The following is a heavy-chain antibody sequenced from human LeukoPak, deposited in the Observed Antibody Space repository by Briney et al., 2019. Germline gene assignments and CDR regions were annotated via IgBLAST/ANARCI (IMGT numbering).Heavy chain of an antibody. J-gene: IGHJ5*02. Sequence: GASVKVSCKASGYTFSSYDINWVRQATGQGLEWMGWINPNSGNTGYAQKFQGRVTMTRDTSMSTAYMELSSLRSEDTAIYYCTRGSIAVPYNWFDPWGQGTLVTVSS. D-gene: IGHD6-19*01. V-gene: IGHV1-8*01. CDR3: TRGSIAVPYNWFDP. CDR1: GYTFSSYD. CDR2: INPNSGNT.